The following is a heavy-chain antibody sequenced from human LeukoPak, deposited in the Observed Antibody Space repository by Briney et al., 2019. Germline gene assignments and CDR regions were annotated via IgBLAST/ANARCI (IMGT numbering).Heavy chain of an antibody. V-gene: IGHV1-2*02. CDR1: GYTLTGYF. Sequence: ASVKVSCKASGYTLTGYFMHWVRQAPGQGLEWMGWINPNSGGTNYAQMFQGRVTMTRDTSISTAYMELSRLRSDDTAVYYCARYRQAGTLDYWGQGTLVTVSS. D-gene: IGHD1-7*01. J-gene: IGHJ4*02. CDR3: ARYRQAGTLDY. CDR2: INPNSGGT.